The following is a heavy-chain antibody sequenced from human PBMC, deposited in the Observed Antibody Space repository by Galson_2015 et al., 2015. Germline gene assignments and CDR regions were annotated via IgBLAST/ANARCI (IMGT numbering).Heavy chain of an antibody. CDR1: GFTFSSYE. CDR2: ISSSGSTI. Sequence: SLRLSCAASGFTFSSYEMNWVRQAPGKGLEWDSYISSSGSTIYYADSVKGRFTISRDNAKNSLYLQMNSLRAEDTAVYYCAREMATIGFDYWGQGTLVTVSS. D-gene: IGHD5-24*01. J-gene: IGHJ4*02. V-gene: IGHV3-48*03. CDR3: AREMATIGFDY.